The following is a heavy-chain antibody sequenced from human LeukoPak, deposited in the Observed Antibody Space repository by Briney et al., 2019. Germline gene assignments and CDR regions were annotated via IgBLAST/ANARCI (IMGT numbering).Heavy chain of an antibody. V-gene: IGHV1-69*04. J-gene: IGHJ4*02. CDR1: GGTFSSYA. Sequence: ASVKVSCKASGGTFSSYAISWVRPAPGQGLEWMGRIIPIFGIANYAQKFQGRVTITADKSTSTAYMELSSLRSEDTAVYYCARDPPDYGDFMYYFDYWGQATLVTVSS. CDR3: ARDPPDYGDFMYYFDY. CDR2: IIPIFGIA. D-gene: IGHD4-17*01.